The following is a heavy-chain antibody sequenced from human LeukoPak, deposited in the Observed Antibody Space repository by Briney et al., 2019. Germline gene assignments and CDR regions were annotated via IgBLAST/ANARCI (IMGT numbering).Heavy chain of an antibody. CDR1: GGSISSSSYY. D-gene: IGHD3-16*02. CDR3: ARGAGGDYVWGSYRYQTYYFDY. J-gene: IGHJ4*02. Sequence: SETLSLTCTVSGGSISSSSYYWGWIRQPPGKGLEWIGSICYSGSTYYNPSLKSRVTISVDTSKNQFSLKLSSVTAADTAVYYCARGAGGDYVWGSYRYQTYYFDYWGQGTLVTVSS. V-gene: IGHV4-39*07. CDR2: ICYSGST.